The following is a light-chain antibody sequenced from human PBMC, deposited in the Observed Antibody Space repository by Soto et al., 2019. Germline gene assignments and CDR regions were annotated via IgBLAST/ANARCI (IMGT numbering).Light chain of an antibody. CDR3: QQYNKWPYT. V-gene: IGKV3-15*01. J-gene: IGKJ2*01. Sequence: EIAMTQSPVTLSVSPGERTTLSCRASQSVSSYLAWYQQKPGQAPSLLIYGASTRATGIPARFSGSGSGTEFTLTISSLQSEDFAVYYCQQYNKWPYTFGQGTKLEIK. CDR2: GAS. CDR1: QSVSSY.